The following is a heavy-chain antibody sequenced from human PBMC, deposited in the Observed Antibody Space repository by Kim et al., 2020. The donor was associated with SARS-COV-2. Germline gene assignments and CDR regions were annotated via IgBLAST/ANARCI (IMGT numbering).Heavy chain of an antibody. Sequence: SETLSLTCTVSGGSISTYYWSWIRQSPGQGLEWIGYIYYYGSTNYNPSLNSRVSISVDTSKNQFSLKVNSVTAADTAVYYCARDSGSYYFDHWGQGTLVTVSS. J-gene: IGHJ4*02. CDR2: IYYYGST. CDR3: ARDSGSYYFDH. V-gene: IGHV4-59*13. D-gene: IGHD1-26*01. CDR1: GGSISTYY.